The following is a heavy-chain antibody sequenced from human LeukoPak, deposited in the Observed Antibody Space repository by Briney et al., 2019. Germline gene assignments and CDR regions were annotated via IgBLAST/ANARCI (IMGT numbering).Heavy chain of an antibody. CDR1: GYIFSDYY. J-gene: IGHJ4*02. CDR2: IIPKSGAA. CDR3: ARGAEAETSPLDF. D-gene: IGHD6-13*01. V-gene: IGHV1-2*02. Sequence: ASVKDSCKASGYIFSDYYMHWVRQAPGQGLEWLGWIIPKSGAADYAQQFRGRVTLTRDTYINTDYMEMKRVTSDDTAVYYCARGAEAETSPLDFWGQGTLVIVS.